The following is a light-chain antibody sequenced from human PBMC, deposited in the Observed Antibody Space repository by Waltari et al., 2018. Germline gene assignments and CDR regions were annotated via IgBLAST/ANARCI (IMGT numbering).Light chain of an antibody. CDR2: QAS. Sequence: DLQLTQSPHTLSASLGDSVSISCRASQSIGPWLAWYQQKPGKAPNLLISQASTLESGVPSRFSGSGSGTEFTLTINSLQPDDIATYYCQQYSLYWAFGQGTKVEIK. J-gene: IGKJ1*01. CDR3: QQYSLYWA. CDR1: QSIGPW. V-gene: IGKV1-5*03.